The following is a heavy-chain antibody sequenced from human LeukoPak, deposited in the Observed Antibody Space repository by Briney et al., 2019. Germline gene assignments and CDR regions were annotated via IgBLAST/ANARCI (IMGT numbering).Heavy chain of an antibody. CDR2: IYYSGNT. CDR1: RGSISSYC. Sequence: SETLSLTCTVSRGSISSYCWSWIRQPPGKGLEWIGYIYYSGNTNYNPSLKSRVTISVDTSRNQFSLNLSSVTAADTAIYYCARHFCSGDNCYYFDYWGRGTLVTVSS. CDR3: ARHFCSGDNCYYFDY. D-gene: IGHD2-15*01. V-gene: IGHV4-59*01. J-gene: IGHJ4*02.